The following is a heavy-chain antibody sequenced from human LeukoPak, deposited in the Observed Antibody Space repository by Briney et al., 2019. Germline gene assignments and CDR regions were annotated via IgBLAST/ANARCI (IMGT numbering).Heavy chain of an antibody. CDR2: INHSGST. CDR1: GGSFSGYY. Sequence: SETLSLTCAVYGGSFSGYYWSWIRQPPGKGLEWIGEINHSGSTNYNPSLKSRVTISVDTSKNQFSLKLTSVTAADTAVYYCARVRKVYYDSSGYYDYWGRGTLVTVSS. CDR3: ARVRKVYYDSSGYYDY. J-gene: IGHJ4*02. V-gene: IGHV4-34*01. D-gene: IGHD3-22*01.